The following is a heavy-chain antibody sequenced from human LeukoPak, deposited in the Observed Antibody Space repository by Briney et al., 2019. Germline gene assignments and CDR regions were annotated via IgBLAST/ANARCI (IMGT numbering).Heavy chain of an antibody. J-gene: IGHJ6*02. D-gene: IGHD3-3*01. CDR1: GFTFSSYA. CDR3: GRGRGRGPFFGNGRDV. CDR2: ISSSSSYI. Sequence: GGSLRLSCAASGFTFSSYAMSWVRQAPGKGLEWVSSISSSSSYIYYADSVKGRFTISRDNAKNSLYLQMNSLRAEDTAVYYWGRGRGRGPFFGNGRDVGAQGTTVPV. V-gene: IGHV3-21*01.